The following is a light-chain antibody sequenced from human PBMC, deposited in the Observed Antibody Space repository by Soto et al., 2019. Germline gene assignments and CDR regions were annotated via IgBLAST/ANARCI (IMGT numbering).Light chain of an antibody. V-gene: IGKV3-20*01. Sequence: EIVLTQSPGTLSLSPGERATLSCRASQSISSSYLAWYQQRPGQAPRLLIFGASYRATGIPDRFSGSGSGTDFTLTIGRLEPEDCAVYYCQQYSSSPPEFTFGPGTKVDSK. CDR2: GAS. CDR3: QQYSSSPPEFT. J-gene: IGKJ3*01. CDR1: QSISSSY.